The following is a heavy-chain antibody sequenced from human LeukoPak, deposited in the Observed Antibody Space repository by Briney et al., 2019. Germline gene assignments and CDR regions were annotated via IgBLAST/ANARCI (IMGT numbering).Heavy chain of an antibody. Sequence: PSQTLSLTCTVSGASISSGGYYWNWIRQPPGKGLEWIGYIYYSRSTSYSPSLKIRLTISVDTSKNQFSLKLSSVTAADTAVYYCARDGYNWGYFDYWGQGTLVTVSS. CDR3: ARDGYNWGYFDY. V-gene: IGHV4-30-4*01. D-gene: IGHD1-1*01. CDR1: GASISSGGYY. CDR2: IYYSRST. J-gene: IGHJ4*02.